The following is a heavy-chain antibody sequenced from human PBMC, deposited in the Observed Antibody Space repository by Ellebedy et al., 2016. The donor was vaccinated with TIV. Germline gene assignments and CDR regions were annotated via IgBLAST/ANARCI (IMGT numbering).Heavy chain of an antibody. J-gene: IGHJ5*02. CDR1: GFTFSSYA. CDR2: IKSKTDGGTT. V-gene: IGHV3-15*01. D-gene: IGHD5-18*01. Sequence: PGGSLRLSCAASGFTFSSYAMSWVRQAPGKGLEWVGRIKSKTDGGTTDYAAPVKGRFTISRDDSKNTLYLQMNSLKTEDTAVYYCTTDPEVWIQLPNWFDPWGQGTLVTVSS. CDR3: TTDPEVWIQLPNWFDP.